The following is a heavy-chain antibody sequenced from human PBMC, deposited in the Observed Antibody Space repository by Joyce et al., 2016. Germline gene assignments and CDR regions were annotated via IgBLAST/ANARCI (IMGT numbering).Heavy chain of an antibody. CDR3: AGDLGYFDY. J-gene: IGHJ4*02. CDR1: GFTFSNYN. CDR2: INSGTTYR. Sequence: EVHLVESGGGLVKPGGSLRLSCAASGFTFSNYNMNWVRQAPGKGLEGVSSINSGTTYRYYADSVQGRFTISRDNAKNSLYLQMNSLRAEDTAVYYCAGDLGYFDYWGQGTLVTVSS. V-gene: IGHV3-21*01.